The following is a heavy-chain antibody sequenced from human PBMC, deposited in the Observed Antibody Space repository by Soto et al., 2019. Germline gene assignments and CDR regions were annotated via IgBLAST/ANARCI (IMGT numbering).Heavy chain of an antibody. J-gene: IGHJ4*02. CDR3: ARDGGRHSGGIDY. CDR2: IIPIFGTA. Sequence: QVQLVQSGAEVKKPGSSVKVSCKASGGTFSSYSINWVRQAPGQGLEWMGEIIPIFGTANYAQKCQGRVTITAGESTSTAYMELGSLRSEYTVVYYCARDGGRHSGGIDYWGQGTLVTVSS. V-gene: IGHV1-69*01. D-gene: IGHD1-26*01. CDR1: GGTFSSYS.